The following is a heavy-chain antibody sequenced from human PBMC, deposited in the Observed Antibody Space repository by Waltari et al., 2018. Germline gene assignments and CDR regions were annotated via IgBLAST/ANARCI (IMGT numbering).Heavy chain of an antibody. Sequence: EVQLVESGGGLVQPGGSLRLSCAASGFTFSSYWMSWVRQATGKGVEWVANRKKDGSGKYYVDSVKGRFTISRDNAKNSLYLQMNSLRAEDTAVYYCARDGPHIVVVIDIWGQGTMVTVSS. V-gene: IGHV3-7*01. CDR2: RKKDGSGK. J-gene: IGHJ3*02. D-gene: IGHD2-21*01. CDR3: ARDGPHIVVVIDI. CDR1: GFTFSSYW.